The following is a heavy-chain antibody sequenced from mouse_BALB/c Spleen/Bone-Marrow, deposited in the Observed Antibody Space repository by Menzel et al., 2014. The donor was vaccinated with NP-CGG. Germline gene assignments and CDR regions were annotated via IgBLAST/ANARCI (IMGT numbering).Heavy chain of an antibody. CDR3: ASDYDYFDY. Sequence: EVQLVESGGGLVQPGGSRKLSCAASGFTFXSFGMHWVRQAPEKGLEWVAYISSGSSTIYYADTVKGRFTISRDNPKNTLFLQMTNLRSEDTAMYYCASDYDYFDYWGQGTTLTVSS. CDR2: ISSGSSTI. D-gene: IGHD2-4*01. CDR1: GFTFXSFG. J-gene: IGHJ2*01. V-gene: IGHV5-17*02.